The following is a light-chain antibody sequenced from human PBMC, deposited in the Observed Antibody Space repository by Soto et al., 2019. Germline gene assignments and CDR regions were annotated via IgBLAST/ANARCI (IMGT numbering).Light chain of an antibody. CDR1: SSDVGGYNY. CDR3: SSYTSSGTFVV. J-gene: IGLJ2*01. V-gene: IGLV2-14*01. CDR2: DVS. Sequence: QSVLTQPASVSGSPGQSLTISCTGTSSDVGGYNYVSWYQQHPGKAPKLMIYDVSNRPSGVSNRFSGSKSGNTASLTISGLQAEDEADYYCSSYTSSGTFVVFGGGTKVTVL.